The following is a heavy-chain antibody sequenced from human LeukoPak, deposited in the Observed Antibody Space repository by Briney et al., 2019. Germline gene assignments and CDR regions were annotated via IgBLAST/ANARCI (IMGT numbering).Heavy chain of an antibody. D-gene: IGHD3-22*01. J-gene: IGHJ4*02. CDR2: INHSGST. Sequence: SETLSLTCTVSGGSISSSSYYWSWIRQPPGKGLEWIGEINHSGSTNYNPSLKSRVTISVDTSKNQFSLKLSSVTAADTAVYYCARRRNYYDSSGYGFDYWGQGTLVTVSS. V-gene: IGHV4-39*07. CDR3: ARRRNYYDSSGYGFDY. CDR1: GGSISSSSYY.